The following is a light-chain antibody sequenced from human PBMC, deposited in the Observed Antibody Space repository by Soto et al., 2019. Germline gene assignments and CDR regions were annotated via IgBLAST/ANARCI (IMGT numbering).Light chain of an antibody. CDR1: KLGDKY. CDR3: QAWDSSTGV. Sequence: SSELTQPPSVSVSSGQTASITCSGDKLGDKYACWYQQKPGQSPVLVIYQDSKRPSGIPERFSGSNSGNTATLTISGTQAMDEADYYCQAWDSSTGVFGTGTKLTVL. J-gene: IGLJ1*01. V-gene: IGLV3-1*01. CDR2: QDS.